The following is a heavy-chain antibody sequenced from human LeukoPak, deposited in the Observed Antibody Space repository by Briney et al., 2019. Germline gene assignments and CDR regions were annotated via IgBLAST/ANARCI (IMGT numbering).Heavy chain of an antibody. V-gene: IGHV1-24*01. CDR3: ATEGEAMMDV. CDR2: FDPEDGET. Sequence: ASVKVSCKVSGYTLTELSMHWVRQAPGKGLEWVGGFDPEDGETIYAQKFQGRVTMNEDTSTDTDYMELSSLRSEDTAVYYCATEGEAMMDVWGQGTTVTVSS. D-gene: IGHD2-21*01. J-gene: IGHJ6*02. CDR1: GYTLTELS.